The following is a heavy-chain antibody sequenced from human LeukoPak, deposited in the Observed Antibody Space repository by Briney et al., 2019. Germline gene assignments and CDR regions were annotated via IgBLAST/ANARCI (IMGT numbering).Heavy chain of an antibody. CDR3: ARDIGIVGAINPAGLYYFDY. V-gene: IGHV4-34*01. Sequence: SETLSLTCAVYGGSFSGYYWSWIRQPPGKGLEWIGEINHSGSTNYNPSLKSRVTISVDTSKNQFSLKLSSVTAADTAVYYCARDIGIVGAINPAGLYYFDYWGQGTLVTVSS. D-gene: IGHD1-26*01. CDR2: INHSGST. CDR1: GGSFSGYY. J-gene: IGHJ4*02.